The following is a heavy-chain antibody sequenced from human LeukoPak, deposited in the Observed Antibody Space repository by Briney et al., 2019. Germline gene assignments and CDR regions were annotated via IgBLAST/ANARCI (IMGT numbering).Heavy chain of an antibody. CDR3: ASTSVLRYFDWPNYGMDV. D-gene: IGHD3-9*01. CDR1: GGSVSSGSYY. V-gene: IGHV4-61*01. Sequence: WETLSLTCTVSGGSVSSGSYYWSWIRQPPGKGLEWIGYIYYSGSTNYNPSLKSRVTISVDTSKNQFSLKLSSVTAADTAVYYCASTSVLRYFDWPNYGMDVWGKGTTVTVSS. CDR2: IYYSGST. J-gene: IGHJ6*04.